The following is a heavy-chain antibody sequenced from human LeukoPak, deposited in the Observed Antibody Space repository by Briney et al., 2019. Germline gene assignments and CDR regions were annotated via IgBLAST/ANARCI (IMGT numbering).Heavy chain of an antibody. Sequence: GGSLRLSCAASGFTFSSYSMNWVRQAPGKGLEWVGRIKSKTDGGTTGYAAPVKGRFTISRDDSKNTLYLQMNSLKTEDTAVYYCTTYGRRTAARLQFDYWGQGTLVTVSS. V-gene: IGHV3-15*01. CDR2: IKSKTDGGTT. CDR1: GFTFSSYS. J-gene: IGHJ4*02. D-gene: IGHD6-6*01. CDR3: TTYGRRTAARLQFDY.